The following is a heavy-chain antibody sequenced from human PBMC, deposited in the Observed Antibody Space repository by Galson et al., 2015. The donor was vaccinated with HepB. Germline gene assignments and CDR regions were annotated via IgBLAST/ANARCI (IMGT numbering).Heavy chain of an antibody. J-gene: IGHJ2*01. CDR1: GFTFSSYS. V-gene: IGHV3-48*01. Sequence: SLRLSCAASGFTFSSYSMNWVRQAPGKGLEWVSYISSSSSTIYYADSVKGRFTISRDNAKNSLYLQMNSLGAEDTALYHCARSPWGIATFDLWGRGTLVTVSS. CDR2: ISSSSSTI. CDR3: ARSPWGIATFDL. D-gene: IGHD6-13*01.